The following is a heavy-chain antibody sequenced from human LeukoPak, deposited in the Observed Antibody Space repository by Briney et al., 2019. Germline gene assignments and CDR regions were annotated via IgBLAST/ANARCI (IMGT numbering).Heavy chain of an antibody. CDR1: GFTFSSYE. V-gene: IGHV3-48*03. D-gene: IGHD3-10*02. Sequence: GGSLRLSCVASGFTFSSYEMNWVRQAPGKGLEWVSYVSSSGSTIYYADSVKGRFTISRDNAKNSLYLQMNSLRAEDTAVYYCAELGITMIGGVWGKGTTVTISS. J-gene: IGHJ6*04. CDR2: VSSSGSTI. CDR3: AELGITMIGGV.